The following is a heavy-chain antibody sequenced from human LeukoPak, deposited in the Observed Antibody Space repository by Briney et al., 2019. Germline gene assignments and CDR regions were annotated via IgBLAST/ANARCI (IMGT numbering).Heavy chain of an antibody. CDR2: ITSAGNT. D-gene: IGHD2-2*01. Sequence: PGGSLRLSCAASGFTFSSYAMNWVRPAPGKGLEWVSAITSAGNTYYPDSVKGRFTISRDSSKNTLYLQTNSLRSGDTAVYYCAKGGGPYHLPTDYWGEGTVVTVSS. V-gene: IGHV3-23*01. CDR3: AKGGGPYHLPTDY. J-gene: IGHJ4*02. CDR1: GFTFSSYA.